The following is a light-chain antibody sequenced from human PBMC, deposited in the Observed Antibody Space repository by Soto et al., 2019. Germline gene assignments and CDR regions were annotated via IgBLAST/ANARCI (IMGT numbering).Light chain of an antibody. Sequence: EIVLTQSPGTLSLSPGERATLSCRASQSVSRNYLAWYQQKPGQAPRLLIFGASSRASDIPDRFSGSGSGTEFTLTISSLQSEDFAVYYCQQYIRWPLTFGGGTKVEIK. J-gene: IGKJ4*01. CDR3: QQYIRWPLT. CDR2: GAS. CDR1: QSVSRNY. V-gene: IGKV3-20*01.